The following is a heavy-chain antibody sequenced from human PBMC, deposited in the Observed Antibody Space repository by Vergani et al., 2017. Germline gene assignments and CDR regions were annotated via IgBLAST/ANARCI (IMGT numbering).Heavy chain of an antibody. V-gene: IGHV4-61*08. Sequence: QVQLQESGPGLVKPSQTLSLTCTVSGGSISSGGYYWSWIRQPPGKGLEWIGYIYYSGSTNYNPSLKSRVTISVDTSKNQFSLKLSSVTAADTAVYYCARHIPDYYYGMDVWGQGTTVTVSS. CDR3: ARHIPDYYYGMDV. CDR1: GGSISSGGYY. D-gene: IGHD2-21*01. CDR2: IYYSGST. J-gene: IGHJ6*02.